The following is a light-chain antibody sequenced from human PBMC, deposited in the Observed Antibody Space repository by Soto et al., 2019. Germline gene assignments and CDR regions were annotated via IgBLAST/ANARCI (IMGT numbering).Light chain of an antibody. CDR3: QQNYSTPVT. V-gene: IGKV4-1*01. Sequence: DLVMTPSPASLAVILGERATINCXSRQSVLYSSNNKNYLAWYQQKPGQPPKLLIYWASTRESGVPSRFSGSGSGTDFTLTISSLQAEDLAVYYCQQNYSTPVTFGPGTKVDIK. CDR2: WAS. CDR1: QSVLYSSNNKNY. J-gene: IGKJ3*01.